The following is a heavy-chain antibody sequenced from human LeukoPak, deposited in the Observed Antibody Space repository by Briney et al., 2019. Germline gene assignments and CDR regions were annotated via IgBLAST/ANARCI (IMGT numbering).Heavy chain of an antibody. V-gene: IGHV1-2*02. D-gene: IGHD3-3*01. CDR1: GYTFTGYY. J-gene: IGHJ3*02. Sequence: GSVKVSCKASGYTFTGYYMHWVRQAPGQGLEWMGWINPNSGGTNYAQKFQGRVTVTRDTSISTAYMELSRLRSDDTAVYYCARWRPGWAFDIWGQGTMVTVSS. CDR2: INPNSGGT. CDR3: ARWRPGWAFDI.